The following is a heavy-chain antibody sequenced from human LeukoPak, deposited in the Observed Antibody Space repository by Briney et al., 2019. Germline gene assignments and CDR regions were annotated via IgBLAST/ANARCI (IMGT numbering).Heavy chain of an antibody. J-gene: IGHJ5*02. CDR1: GGSISSSSYY. CDR2: IYHSGST. CDR3: ARVMSYLNWFDP. Sequence: SETLSLTCTVSGGSISSSSYYWSWIRQPPGKGLEWIGYIYHSGSTYYNPSLKSRVTISVDRSKNQFSLKLSSVTAADTAVYYCARVMSYLNWFDPWGQGTLVTVSS. D-gene: IGHD3-16*02. V-gene: IGHV4-30-2*01.